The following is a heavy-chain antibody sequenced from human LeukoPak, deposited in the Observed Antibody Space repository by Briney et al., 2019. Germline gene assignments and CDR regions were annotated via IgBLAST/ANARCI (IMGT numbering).Heavy chain of an antibody. CDR2: IYYSGST. CDR3: AGAAMSYYFDY. V-gene: IGHV4-61*08. J-gene: IGHJ4*02. D-gene: IGHD2-2*01. CDR1: GGSISSGGYY. Sequence: SETLSLTCTVSGGSISSGGYYWSWIRQPPGKGLEWIGYIYYSGSTNYNPSLKSRVTISVDTSKNQFSLKLSSVTAADTAVYYCAGAAMSYYFDYWGQGTLVTVSS.